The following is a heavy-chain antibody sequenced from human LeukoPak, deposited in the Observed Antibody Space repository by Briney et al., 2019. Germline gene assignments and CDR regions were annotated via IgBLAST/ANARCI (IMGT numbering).Heavy chain of an antibody. Sequence: GGSLRLSCAASGFTFSSYDMHWVRQAPGKGLEWVAVISFDGSNKYYADSVKGRFTISRDNSKNTLYLQMNSLRAEDTAVYYCARDGTWISYYYDSSGKSPAFDIWGQGTMVTVSS. V-gene: IGHV3-30*03. CDR1: GFTFSSYD. CDR2: ISFDGSNK. CDR3: ARDGTWISYYYDSSGKSPAFDI. D-gene: IGHD3-22*01. J-gene: IGHJ3*02.